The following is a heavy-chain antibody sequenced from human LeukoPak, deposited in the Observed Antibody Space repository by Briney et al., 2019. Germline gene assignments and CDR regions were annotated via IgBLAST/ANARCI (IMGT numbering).Heavy chain of an antibody. D-gene: IGHD2-2*01. V-gene: IGHV4-30-2*01. Sequence: SETLSLTCAVSGGSISGGDYSWSWIRQPPGKGLEWIGYIYHSGSTYYNPSLKSRVTVSLDRSKNQFSLKLNSVTAADTAVYYCARGYCHNTSCSNWFDPWGQGTLVTVSP. CDR3: ARGYCHNTSCSNWFDP. J-gene: IGHJ5*02. CDR1: GGSISGGDYS. CDR2: IYHSGST.